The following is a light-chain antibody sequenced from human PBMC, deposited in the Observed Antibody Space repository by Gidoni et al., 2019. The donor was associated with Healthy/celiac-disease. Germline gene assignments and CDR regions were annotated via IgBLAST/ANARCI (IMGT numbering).Light chain of an antibody. J-gene: IGLJ1*01. V-gene: IGLV1-44*01. CDR1: RSNIGSNT. Sequence: SVLPHPPSASGTHAQRVTLSCSGSRSNIGSNTVNWYQQLPGTAPKLLIYSNNQRPSGVPDRFSGSKSGTSASLAISGLQSEDEADYYCAAWDDSLNGLYVFGTGTKVTVL. CDR2: SNN. CDR3: AAWDDSLNGLYV.